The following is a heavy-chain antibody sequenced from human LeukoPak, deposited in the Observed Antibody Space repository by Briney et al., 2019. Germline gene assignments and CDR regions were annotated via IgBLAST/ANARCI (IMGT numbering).Heavy chain of an antibody. CDR3: ARVAYGAQAFDI. CDR2: ISSSSSYI. D-gene: IGHD4-17*01. J-gene: IGHJ3*02. Sequence: GGSLRLSCAASGFTFSSYSMNWVRQAPGKGLEWVSSISSSSSYIYYADSVKGRFTISRDNAKNSLYLQMNSLRAEDTAVYYCARVAYGAQAFDIWGQGTMVTVSS. V-gene: IGHV3-21*01. CDR1: GFTFSSYS.